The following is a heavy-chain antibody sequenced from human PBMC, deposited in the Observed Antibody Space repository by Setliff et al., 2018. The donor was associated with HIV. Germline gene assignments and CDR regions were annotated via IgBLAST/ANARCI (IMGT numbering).Heavy chain of an antibody. CDR3: ARGKGVGGVIISGGLDV. CDR1: ATFTNVD. Sequence: ASVKVSCKASATFTNVDIHWLRRATGQGIEWMGWMNPNSGVSGYGQKFQGRVTMTRDTSISTAYMELSSLTSEDTAVYYCARGKGVGGVIISGGLDVWGKGTTVTVSS. CDR2: MNPNSGVS. V-gene: IGHV1-8*01. J-gene: IGHJ6*04. D-gene: IGHD3-10*01.